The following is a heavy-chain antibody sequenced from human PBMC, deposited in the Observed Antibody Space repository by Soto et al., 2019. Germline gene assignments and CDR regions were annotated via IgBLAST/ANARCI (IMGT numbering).Heavy chain of an antibody. Sequence: GGSLRLSCSASGFTFSTYAMHWVRQAPGKGLGWVAVMSDDGRNKYYADSVKGRFTISRDNSKNTLSLQMNSLRAEDTAVYYCARVLLYSDILTYYYYFYGMDVWGQGTTVTVSS. CDR1: GFTFSTYA. J-gene: IGHJ6*02. CDR3: ARVLLYSDILTYYYYFYGMDV. D-gene: IGHD3-9*01. CDR2: MSDDGRNK. V-gene: IGHV3-30*04.